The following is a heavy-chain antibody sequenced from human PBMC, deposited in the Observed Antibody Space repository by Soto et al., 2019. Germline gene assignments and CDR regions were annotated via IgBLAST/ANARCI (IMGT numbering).Heavy chain of an antibody. CDR1: GFTFSDHF. Sequence: PGGSLRLSCAASGFTFSDHFMDWVRQAPGKGLEWVGCIRNKANTYSTEYAASVKGRFTISRDDSKTALYLQMSSLKTEDTAVYYCARGRFFGSGSYHIGYFDHWGHGTLVTVSS. D-gene: IGHD3-10*01. V-gene: IGHV3-72*01. J-gene: IGHJ4*01. CDR3: ARGRFFGSGSYHIGYFDH. CDR2: IRNKANTYST.